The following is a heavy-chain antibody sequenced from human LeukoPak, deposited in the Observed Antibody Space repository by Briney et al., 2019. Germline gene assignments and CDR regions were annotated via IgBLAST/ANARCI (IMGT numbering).Heavy chain of an antibody. D-gene: IGHD5-18*01. CDR2: IYISGST. V-gene: IGHV4-4*07. CDR3: ARDDVDTPTFDY. J-gene: IGHJ4*02. CDR1: GGTISSYY. Sequence: SETLSLTCTISGGTISSYYWSWIRQPAGKGLEWIGRIYISGSTDYNPSLKSRVTMSLDTSKNESSLKLRSVTAADTAVYYCARDDVDTPTFDYWGQGTLVTVSS.